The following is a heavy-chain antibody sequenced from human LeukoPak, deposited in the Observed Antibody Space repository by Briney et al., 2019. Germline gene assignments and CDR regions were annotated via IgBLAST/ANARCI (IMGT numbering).Heavy chain of an antibody. V-gene: IGHV1-2*02. D-gene: IGHD4-17*01. CDR3: ARVDYGEPTYWYFDL. Sequence: ASVKVSCKASGYTFTGYYMHWVRQAPGQGLEWMGWINPNSGGTNYAQKFQGRVTMTRDTSISTAYMELSRLRSDDTAVYYCARVDYGEPTYWYFDLWGRGTLVTVSS. CDR1: GYTFTGYY. CDR2: INPNSGGT. J-gene: IGHJ2*01.